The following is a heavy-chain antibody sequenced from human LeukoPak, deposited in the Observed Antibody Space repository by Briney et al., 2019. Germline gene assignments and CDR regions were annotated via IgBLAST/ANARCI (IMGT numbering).Heavy chain of an antibody. J-gene: IGHJ4*02. CDR3: AKGPFGVVITYFDY. D-gene: IGHD3-3*01. CDR1: GVSFSGYA. CDR2: ISGSGGST. V-gene: IGHV3-23*01. Sequence: GGTLRLSCAVSGVSFSGYAMHWVRQAPGKGLEWVSAISGSGGSTYYADSVKGRFTISRDNSKNTLYLQMNSLRAEDTAVYYCAKGPFGVVITYFDYWGQGTLVTVSS.